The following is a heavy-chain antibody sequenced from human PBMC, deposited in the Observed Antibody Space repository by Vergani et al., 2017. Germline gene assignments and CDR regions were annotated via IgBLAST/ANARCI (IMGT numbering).Heavy chain of an antibody. D-gene: IGHD3-10*01. CDR3: ASINMVRRAVSGFDP. J-gene: IGHJ5*02. CDR2: ISGSGGST. Sequence: EVQLLESGGGLVQPGGSLRLSCAASGFTFSSYAMSWVRQAPGKGLEWVSAISGSGGSTYYADSVKGRFTISRDNTKNTLYLQMNSLRAEDTAVYYCASINMVRRAVSGFDPWGQGTLVTVSS. V-gene: IGHV3-23*01. CDR1: GFTFSSYA.